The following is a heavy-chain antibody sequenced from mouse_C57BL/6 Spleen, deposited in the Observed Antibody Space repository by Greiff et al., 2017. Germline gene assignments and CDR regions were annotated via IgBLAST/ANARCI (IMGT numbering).Heavy chain of an antibody. Sequence: QVQLQQPGTELVKPGASVKLSCKASGYTFTSYWMHWVKQRPGQGLAWIGNINPSNGGTNYNEKFKSKATLTVDKSSSPAYMQLSSLTSEDSAVYYCAREDYYGSSYDWFADWGQGTLVTVSA. CDR1: GYTFTSYW. CDR3: AREDYYGSSYDWFAD. J-gene: IGHJ3*01. CDR2: INPSNGGT. D-gene: IGHD1-1*01. V-gene: IGHV1-53*01.